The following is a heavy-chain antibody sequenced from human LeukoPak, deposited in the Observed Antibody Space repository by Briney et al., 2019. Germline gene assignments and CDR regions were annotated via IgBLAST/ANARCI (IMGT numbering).Heavy chain of an antibody. V-gene: IGHV1-3*01. CDR1: GYTFTSYA. Sequence: ASVKVSCKASGYTFTSYAMHWVRQAPGQRLEWMGWINAGNVNTKYSQKFQGRVTITRDTSASTAYMELSSLRSEDTAVYYCARDTLYSSGWYGYWGQGTLVTVSS. CDR2: INAGNVNT. CDR3: ARDTLYSSGWYGY. J-gene: IGHJ4*02. D-gene: IGHD6-19*01.